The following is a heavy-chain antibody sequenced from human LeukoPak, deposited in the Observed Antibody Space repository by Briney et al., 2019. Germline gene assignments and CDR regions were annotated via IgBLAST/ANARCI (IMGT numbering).Heavy chain of an antibody. V-gene: IGHV4-39*01. CDR3: ARRAHYYGSGSYKAPFDY. CDR1: GGSISSSSYY. J-gene: IGHJ4*02. D-gene: IGHD3-10*01. Sequence: SETLSLTCTVSGGSISSSSYYWGWIRQPPGKGLEWIGSIYYSGSTYYNPSLKSRVTISVDTSKNQFSLKLSSVTAADTAVYYCARRAHYYGSGSYKAPFDYWGQGTLVTVSS. CDR2: IYYSGST.